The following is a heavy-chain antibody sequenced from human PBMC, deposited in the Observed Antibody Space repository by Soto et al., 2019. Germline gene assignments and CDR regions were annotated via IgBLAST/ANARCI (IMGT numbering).Heavy chain of an antibody. V-gene: IGHV4-34*01. Sequence: SETLSLTCAVYGGSFSGYFWNWIRQTPGKGLEWIGKVNHNGRNNYNPSLKSRVTISLDMSKNQISLKLTSVTAADTAVYYCARGADPGKLSYAFDIWGQGTMVTVSS. CDR1: GGSFSGYF. CDR3: ARGADPGKLSYAFDI. CDR2: VNHNGRN. J-gene: IGHJ3*02.